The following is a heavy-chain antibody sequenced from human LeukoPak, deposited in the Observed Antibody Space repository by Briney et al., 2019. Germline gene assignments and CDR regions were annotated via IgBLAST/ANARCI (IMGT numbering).Heavy chain of an antibody. J-gene: IGHJ4*02. CDR3: ARLTLYDY. Sequence: GGSLRLSCAASGFTFSSYAMHWVRQAPGKGLEWVAVISYDGSNKYYADSVKGRFTISRDNSKNTLYLQMNSLRAEDTAVYYCARLTLYDYWGQGTLVTVSS. V-gene: IGHV3-30*04. CDR1: GFTFSSYA. CDR2: ISYDGSNK. D-gene: IGHD3-10*01.